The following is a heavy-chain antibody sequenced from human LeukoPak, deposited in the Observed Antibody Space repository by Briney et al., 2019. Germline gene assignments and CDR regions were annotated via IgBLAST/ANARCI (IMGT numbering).Heavy chain of an antibody. CDR2: IYYSGST. CDR3: ARRRGIAVAGPFDY. D-gene: IGHD6-19*01. V-gene: IGHV4-39*01. Sequence: ETLSLTCTVSGGSISSSSYYWGWIRQPPGKGLEWIGSIYYSGSTYYNPSLKSRVTISVDTSKNQFSLKLSSVTAADTAVYYCARRRGIAVAGPFDYWGQGTLVTVSS. CDR1: GGSISSSSYY. J-gene: IGHJ4*02.